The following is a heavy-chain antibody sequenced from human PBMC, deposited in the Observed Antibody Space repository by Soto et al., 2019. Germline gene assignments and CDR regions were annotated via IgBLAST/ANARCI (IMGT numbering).Heavy chain of an antibody. J-gene: IGHJ4*02. CDR1: GGSISSYY. CDR3: ARDLRYSGYDGGFDY. D-gene: IGHD5-12*01. Sequence: SETLSLTCTVSGGSISSYYWSWFRQSPGKRMEWIGYVHHSWGSSYNPSLQSRVAISLDTSKNQFSLKLSSVTAADTAVYYCARDLRYSGYDGGFDYWGQGTLVTVSS. CDR2: VHHSWGS. V-gene: IGHV4-59*01.